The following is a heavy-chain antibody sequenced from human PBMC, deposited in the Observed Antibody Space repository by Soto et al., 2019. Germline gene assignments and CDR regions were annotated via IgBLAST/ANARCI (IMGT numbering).Heavy chain of an antibody. D-gene: IGHD4-17*01. V-gene: IGHV1-69*01. J-gene: IGHJ6*01. CDR2: VIPIFTSA. Sequence: QVQLVQSGAEVKKPGSSVKVSCKASGGSFNSHAFSWVRQAPGQGLEWLGGVIPIFTSANYAHKFQGRVTITADESSITIYMEMSSLTPEHTAIYYCAKTTGATYNLHGMDDLGPGTSVPVSS. CDR3: AKTTGATYNLHGMDD. CDR1: GGSFNSHA.